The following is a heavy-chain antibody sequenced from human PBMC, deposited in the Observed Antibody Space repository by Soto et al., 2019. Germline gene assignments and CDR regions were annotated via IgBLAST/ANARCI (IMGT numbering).Heavy chain of an antibody. CDR3: ARDLRGYGYDYYYGMDV. J-gene: IGHJ6*02. CDR2: IYYSGST. D-gene: IGHD5-18*01. Sequence: QVQLQESGPGLVKPSETLSLTCTVSGGSISSYYWSWIRQPPGKGLEWIGYIYYSGSTNYNPSLKSRVTISVDTSENQFSLKLSSVTAADTAVYYCARDLRGYGYDYYYGMDVWGQGTTVTVSS. CDR1: GGSISSYY. V-gene: IGHV4-59*01.